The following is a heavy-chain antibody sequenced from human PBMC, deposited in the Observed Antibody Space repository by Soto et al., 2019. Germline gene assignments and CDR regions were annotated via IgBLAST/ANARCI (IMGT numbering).Heavy chain of an antibody. CDR1: RGSISNYY. CDR3: ATRPPGVWVGVSDY. V-gene: IGHV4-4*09. Sequence: PSETLSLTCTVSRGSISNYYWSWIRQPPGKGPEWIGYVYHSGTTDYNPSLESRVTISLDTSKNQFSLKLNSVTPADTAVYYCATRPPGVWVGVSDYSRQGTLVTVSS. CDR2: VYHSGTT. J-gene: IGHJ4*02. D-gene: IGHD1-26*01.